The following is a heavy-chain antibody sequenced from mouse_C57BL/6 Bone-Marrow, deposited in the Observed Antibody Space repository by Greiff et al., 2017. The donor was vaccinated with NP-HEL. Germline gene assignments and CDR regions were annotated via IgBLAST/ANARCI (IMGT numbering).Heavy chain of an antibody. Sequence: VQLQQSGTVLARPGASVKMSCKTSGYTFTSYWMHWVKQRPGQGLEWIGAIYPGNSDTSYNQKFKGKAKLTAVTSASTAYMELSSLTNEDAAVDDGTEEVDGPAWVAYWGQGTLVTVSA. V-gene: IGHV1-5*01. CDR3: TEEVDGPAWVAY. J-gene: IGHJ3*01. CDR2: IYPGNSDT. CDR1: GYTFTSYW. D-gene: IGHD1-1*02.